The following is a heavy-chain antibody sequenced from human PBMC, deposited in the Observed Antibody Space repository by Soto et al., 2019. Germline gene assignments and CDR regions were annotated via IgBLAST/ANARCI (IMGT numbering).Heavy chain of an antibody. Sequence: ASVKVSCKASGYSFTDYHIHWVRQAPGQGLEWLGRINPKSGGTSTAQKFQGWVTMTTDTSISTAYMELSRLRSDDTAVYYCARDSKNYYDSSGYYHEENWFDPWGQGTLVTVSS. J-gene: IGHJ5*02. CDR1: GYSFTDYH. CDR3: ARDSKNYYDSSGYYHEENWFDP. D-gene: IGHD3-22*01. V-gene: IGHV1-2*04. CDR2: INPKSGGT.